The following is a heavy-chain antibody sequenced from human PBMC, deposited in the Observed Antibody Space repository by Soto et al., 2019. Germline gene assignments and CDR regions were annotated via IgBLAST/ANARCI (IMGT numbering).Heavy chain of an antibody. J-gene: IGHJ4*02. CDR2: ISYDGSNK. CDR1: GFTFSSYG. CDR3: AKDREETQLYFDH. Sequence: GGSLRLSCAASGFTFSSYGMHWVRQAPGKGLEWVAVISYDGSNKYYADSVKGRFTISRDNSKNTLYLQMNSLRAEDTAVYYCAKDREETQLYFDHWGQGTLVTVSS. V-gene: IGHV3-30*18.